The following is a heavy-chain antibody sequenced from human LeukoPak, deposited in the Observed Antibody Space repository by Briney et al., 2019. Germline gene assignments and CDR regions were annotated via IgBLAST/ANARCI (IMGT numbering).Heavy chain of an antibody. J-gene: IGHJ4*02. D-gene: IGHD3-22*01. CDR1: GFTFSSYA. Sequence: GGSLRLSCAASGFTFSSYAMRWVRQAPGKGLEWVSAISGSGGSTYYADSVKGRFTISRDNSKNTLYLQINSLRAEDTAVYYCAKYDSSGSFDYWGQGTLDTVSS. CDR2: ISGSGGST. CDR3: AKYDSSGSFDY. V-gene: IGHV3-23*01.